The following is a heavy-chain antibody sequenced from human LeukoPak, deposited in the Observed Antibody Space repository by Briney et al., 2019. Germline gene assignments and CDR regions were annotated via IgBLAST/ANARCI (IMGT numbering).Heavy chain of an antibody. V-gene: IGHV3-53*01. CDR3: ARVDRTYYYDRSGYFDY. J-gene: IGHJ4*02. CDR2: IYSGGST. Sequence: LPGVSLTLSCAASGFTVNSNYMSWVRQAPGKGLEWVSVIYSGGSTYYADSVKGRFTISRDSSKNTLYLQMNSLRAEDTAVYYCARVDRTYYYDRSGYFDYWGQGTLVTVSS. CDR1: GFTVNSNY. D-gene: IGHD3-22*01.